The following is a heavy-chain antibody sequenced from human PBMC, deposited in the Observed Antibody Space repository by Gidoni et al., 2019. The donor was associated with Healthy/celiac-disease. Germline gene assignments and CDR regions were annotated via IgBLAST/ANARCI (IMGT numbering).Heavy chain of an antibody. V-gene: IGHV3-15*01. CDR3: TTDTPEYGGKYYYYGMDV. CDR2: SKSKTDGGTT. D-gene: IGHD2-15*01. Sequence: VQLVESGGGLVKLGVSFRLSGAASGFPFSNAWMTWAGQAPGMGLQWVGRSKSKTDGGTTDYAAPVKGRFTISSDDSKNTLYLQMNSLRTEDTAVYYCTTDTPEYGGKYYYYGMDVWGKGTTVTVSS. CDR1: GFPFSNAW. J-gene: IGHJ6*04.